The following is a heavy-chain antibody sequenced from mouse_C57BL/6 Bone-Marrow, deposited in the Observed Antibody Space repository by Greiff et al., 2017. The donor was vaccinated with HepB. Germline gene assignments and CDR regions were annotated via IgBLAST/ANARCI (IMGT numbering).Heavy chain of an antibody. V-gene: IGHV1-18*01. Sequence: EVQLQQSGPELVKPGASVKIPCKASGYTFTDYNMDWVKQSHGKSLEWIGDINPNNGGTIYNQKFKGKATLTVDKSSSTAYMELRSLTSEDTAVYYCARRIYYYGSSPFAYWGQGTTLTVSS. CDR1: GYTFTDYN. CDR3: ARRIYYYGSSPFAY. D-gene: IGHD1-1*01. J-gene: IGHJ2*01. CDR2: INPNNGGT.